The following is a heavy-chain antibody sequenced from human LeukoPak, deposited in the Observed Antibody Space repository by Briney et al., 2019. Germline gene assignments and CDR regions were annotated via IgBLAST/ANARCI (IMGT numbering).Heavy chain of an antibody. CDR2: ISYDGSNK. CDR3: AKDWGGY. CDR1: GFTLSSYG. V-gene: IGHV3-30*18. Sequence: PGGSLRLSCAASGFTLSSYGMHWVRQAPGKGPEWVAVISYDGSNKYYADSVKGRFTISRDNSKNTLYLQMNSLRAEDTAVYYCAKDWGGYWGQGTLVTVSS. J-gene: IGHJ4*02. D-gene: IGHD3-16*01.